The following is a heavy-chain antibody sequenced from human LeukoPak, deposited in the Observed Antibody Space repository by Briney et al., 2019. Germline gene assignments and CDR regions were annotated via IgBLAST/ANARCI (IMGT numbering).Heavy chain of an antibody. CDR1: GFTFSSYA. CDR3: AKVRRYSGSYYWCDY. Sequence: PGGSLRLSCAASGFTFSSYAMSWVRQAPGKGLEWVSAISGSGGSTYYADSVKGRFTISRDNSKNTLYLQMNSLRAEDTAVYYCAKVRRYSGSYYWCDYWGQGTLVTVSS. V-gene: IGHV3-23*01. CDR2: ISGSGGST. D-gene: IGHD1-26*01. J-gene: IGHJ4*02.